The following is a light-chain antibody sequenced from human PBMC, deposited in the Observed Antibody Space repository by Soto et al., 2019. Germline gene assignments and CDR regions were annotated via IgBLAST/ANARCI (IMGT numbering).Light chain of an antibody. CDR1: QSISSW. J-gene: IGKJ5*01. CDR3: QQYDSFSVT. Sequence: DIQMTQSPSTLSASVGDRVTITCRASQSISSWLAWYQQKPGRAPKLLIYDSSSLESGVPSRFSCSGAGTECRRTISTMQPDDFSTDSCQQYDSFSVTFGQGTRLEIK. V-gene: IGKV1-5*01. CDR2: DSS.